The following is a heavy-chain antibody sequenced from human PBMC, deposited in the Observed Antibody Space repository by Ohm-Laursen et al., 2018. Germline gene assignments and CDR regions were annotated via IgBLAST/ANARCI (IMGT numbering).Heavy chain of an antibody. V-gene: IGHV3-7*01. J-gene: IGHJ4*02. CDR2: IKQDGSEK. CDR1: GFTFTSYC. CDR3: ARGGWGFDY. Sequence: SLRLSCAASGFTFTSYCMSWVRQAPGKGLEWVANIKQDGSEKYYVDSVKGRLTISRGNAKNSLYLQMNSLRAEDTAVYYCARGGWGFDYWGQGTLVTVSS. D-gene: IGHD3-10*01.